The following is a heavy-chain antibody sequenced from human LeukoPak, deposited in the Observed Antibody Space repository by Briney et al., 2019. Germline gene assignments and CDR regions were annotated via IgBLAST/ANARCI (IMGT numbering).Heavy chain of an antibody. CDR1: GGSFSGYY. V-gene: IGHV4-34*01. D-gene: IGHD3-10*01. Sequence: SEILSLTCAVYGGSFSGYYWSWIRQPPGKGLEWIGEINHSGSTNYNPSLKSRVTISVDTSKNQFSLKLSSVTAADTAVYYCARSFVRRGYFDYWGQGTLVTVSS. CDR3: ARSFVRRGYFDY. CDR2: INHSGST. J-gene: IGHJ4*02.